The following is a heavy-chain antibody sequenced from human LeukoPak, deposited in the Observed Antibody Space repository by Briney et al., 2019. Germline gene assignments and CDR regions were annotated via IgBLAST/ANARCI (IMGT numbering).Heavy chain of an antibody. CDR1: GFTFSSYE. Sequence: GGSLRLSCAASGFTFSSYEMNWVRQAPGKGLEWVSYISSSGSTIYYADSVKGRFTISRDNAKNSLYLQMNSLRAEDTAVYYCARGSGWLRTFDYWGQGTLVTVSS. CDR2: ISSSGSTI. D-gene: IGHD5-12*01. V-gene: IGHV3-48*03. J-gene: IGHJ4*02. CDR3: ARGSGWLRTFDY.